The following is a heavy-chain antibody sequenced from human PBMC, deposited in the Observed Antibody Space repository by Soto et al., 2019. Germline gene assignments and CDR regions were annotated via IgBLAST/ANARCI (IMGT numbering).Heavy chain of an antibody. CDR2: INPATGAA. D-gene: IGHD3-3*01. V-gene: IGHV1-2*02. Sequence: QLHLVQSGAVVKKPGASVTVSCSASGYPVTAYYMHWVRQAPGRGLEWMGGINPATGAAKYTQTFRGRGTMTRATSTSTASMELSGLTSEDTAGFYWARGGGVGVAGSAAFDMWGQGTLVTVSS. CDR3: ARGGGVGVAGSAAFDM. CDR1: GYPVTAYY. J-gene: IGHJ3*02.